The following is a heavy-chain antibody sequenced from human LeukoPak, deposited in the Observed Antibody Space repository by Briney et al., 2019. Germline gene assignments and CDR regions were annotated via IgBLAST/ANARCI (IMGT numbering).Heavy chain of an antibody. D-gene: IGHD6-19*01. J-gene: IGHJ6*03. CDR1: GFTFSSFP. Sequence: GGSLRLSCAASGFTFSSFPMSWVRQAPGTGLEWVSIIGGSGGGTYYADSVKGRFTISRDNSKNTLYLQMNSLRAEDTAVYYCAKDWAGAYYYYYMDVWGKGTTVTVSS. CDR3: AKDWAGAYYYYYMDV. CDR2: IGGSGGGT. V-gene: IGHV3-23*01.